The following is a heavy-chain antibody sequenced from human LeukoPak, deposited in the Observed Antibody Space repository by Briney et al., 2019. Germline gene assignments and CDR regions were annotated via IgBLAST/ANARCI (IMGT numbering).Heavy chain of an antibody. V-gene: IGHV4-59*01. Sequence: SETLSLTCTVSGGSISSYYWSWIRQPPGKGLEWIGYIYYSGSTNYNPSLKSRVTISVDTSKNQFSLKLSSVTAADTAVYYCARVNKIFGVVIPYYYYYMDVWGKGTTVTVSS. J-gene: IGHJ6*03. CDR3: ARVNKIFGVVIPYYYYYMDV. D-gene: IGHD3-3*01. CDR1: GGSISSYY. CDR2: IYYSGST.